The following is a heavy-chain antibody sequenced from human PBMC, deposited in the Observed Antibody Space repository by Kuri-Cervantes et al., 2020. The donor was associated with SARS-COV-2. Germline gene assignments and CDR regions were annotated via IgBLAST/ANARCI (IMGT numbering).Heavy chain of an antibody. J-gene: IGHJ6*02. Sequence: GESLKISCAASGFTFSSYGMHWVRQAPGKGLEWVAVISYDGSNKYYADSVKGRFTISRDNAKNSLYLQMNSLRAEDTAVYYCARDHVLRFLEWSPIRGRGLPGGMDVWGQGTTVTVSS. CDR3: ARDHVLRFLEWSPIRGRGLPGGMDV. CDR1: GFTFSSYG. V-gene: IGHV3-30*03. D-gene: IGHD3-3*01. CDR2: ISYDGSNK.